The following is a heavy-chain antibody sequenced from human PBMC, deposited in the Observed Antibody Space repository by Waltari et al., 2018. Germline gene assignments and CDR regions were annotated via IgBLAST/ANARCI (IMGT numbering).Heavy chain of an antibody. CDR3: ARALMPVVNAPFWFDS. J-gene: IGHJ5*01. V-gene: IGHV3-7*04. D-gene: IGHD2-21*01. CDR2: SKQDEMEK. CDR1: GFIFRNYW. Sequence: EVQLVESGGGLVQPGGSLRLSCTASGFIFRNYWMSWVRQAPGKGLEWGANSKQDEMEKKYANSVKGRFTISRDNAKDSLSLHMNSLRVEDTAVYYCARALMPVVNAPFWFDSWGQGALVTVSS.